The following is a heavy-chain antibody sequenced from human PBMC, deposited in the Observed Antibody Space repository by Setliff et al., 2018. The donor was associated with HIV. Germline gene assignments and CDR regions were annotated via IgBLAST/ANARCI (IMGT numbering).Heavy chain of an antibody. Sequence: ASVKVSCKASGYTFTGYYMHWVRQAPGQGLEWMGWINPNSGGTNYAQKLQGRVTITTDTSTSTAYMELRSLRSDDTALYYCARKSTGSPSDYWGQGTLVTVSS. J-gene: IGHJ4*02. D-gene: IGHD2-2*01. V-gene: IGHV1-2*02. CDR1: GYTFTGYY. CDR2: INPNSGGT. CDR3: ARKSTGSPSDY.